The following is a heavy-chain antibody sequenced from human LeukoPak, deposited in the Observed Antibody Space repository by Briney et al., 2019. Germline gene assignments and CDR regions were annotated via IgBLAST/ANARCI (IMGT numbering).Heavy chain of an antibody. D-gene: IGHD3-22*01. V-gene: IGHV3-43*02. CDR2: ISGDGRST. J-gene: IGHJ1*01. Sequence: GGSLRLSCAASGFTFDDYAMHWVRQAPGKGLEWVSLISGDGRSTYFADSVKGRFTISRENSKNSLYLQMNSLRTEDTALYYCAKVYRYYDSSCQHWGQGTLVTVSS. CDR1: GFTFDDYA. CDR3: AKVYRYYDSSCQH.